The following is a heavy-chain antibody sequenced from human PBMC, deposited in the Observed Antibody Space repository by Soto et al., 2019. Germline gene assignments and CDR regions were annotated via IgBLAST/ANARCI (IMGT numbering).Heavy chain of an antibody. CDR2: ISSSGSTI. V-gene: IGHV3-48*03. CDR3: ARDNRLGGYDSGAFEY. J-gene: IGHJ4*02. D-gene: IGHD5-12*01. CDR1: GFTFSSYE. Sequence: EVQLVESGGGLVQPGGSLRLSCAASGFTFSSYEMNWVRKDPGKGLEWVSYISSSGSTIYYADSVKCRFTNSRDNAKNGLYLQMNSLRAGDTAVYYCARDNRLGGYDSGAFEYWGKGTLVTVSS.